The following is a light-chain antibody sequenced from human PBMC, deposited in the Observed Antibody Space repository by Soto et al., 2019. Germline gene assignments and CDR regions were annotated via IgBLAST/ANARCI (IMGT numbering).Light chain of an antibody. CDR1: SSNIGAGYH. CDR2: GNN. V-gene: IGLV1-40*01. CDR3: QSFDNSLSAVL. Sequence: QSVLTQPPSVSGAPGQRVTISCTGGSSNIGAGYHVQWYRQLPATAPTLLIYGNNRRPSGVPDRFSGSKSGTSASLAITGLQAEDEADYYCQSFDNSLSAVLFGGGTKLTVL. J-gene: IGLJ2*01.